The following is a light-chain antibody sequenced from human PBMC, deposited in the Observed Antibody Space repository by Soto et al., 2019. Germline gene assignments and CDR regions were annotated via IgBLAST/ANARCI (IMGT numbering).Light chain of an antibody. CDR1: QTITTY. CDR3: QQTHSTPWT. J-gene: IGKJ1*01. V-gene: IGKV1-39*01. CDR2: GAS. Sequence: DIQMTQSPSSLSASVGDRVTISCRASQTITTYVNWYQQKPGKAPQLLIYGASILQSGVPSRFTGSGSGTDFTLTISSLQPDDFATYHCQQTHSTPWTFGQGTKVEIK.